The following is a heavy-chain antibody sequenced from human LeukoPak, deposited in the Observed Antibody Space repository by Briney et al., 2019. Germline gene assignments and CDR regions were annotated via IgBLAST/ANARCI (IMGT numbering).Heavy chain of an antibody. V-gene: IGHV3-53*01. CDR3: AREVRH. Sequence: PGGSLRLSCAASGFTFSSYNMNWVRQAPGKGLEWVSVIYSGGSTYYADSVKGRFTISRDNSKNTLYLQMNSLRAEDTAVYYCAREVRHWGQGTLVTVSS. J-gene: IGHJ4*02. CDR1: GFTFSSYN. CDR2: IYSGGST.